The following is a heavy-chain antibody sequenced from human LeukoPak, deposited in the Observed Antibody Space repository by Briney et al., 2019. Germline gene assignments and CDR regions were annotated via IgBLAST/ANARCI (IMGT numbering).Heavy chain of an antibody. Sequence: ASVKVSCKASGYTFTGYYMHWVRQAPGQGLEWMGWINPNSGGTNYAQKFQGWVTMTRDTSISTAYMELSRLRSEDTAVYYCARCGEPSYDILTGYSRFDYWGQGTLVTVSS. CDR1: GYTFTGYY. CDR2: INPNSGGT. D-gene: IGHD3-9*01. CDR3: ARCGEPSYDILTGYSRFDY. J-gene: IGHJ4*02. V-gene: IGHV1-2*04.